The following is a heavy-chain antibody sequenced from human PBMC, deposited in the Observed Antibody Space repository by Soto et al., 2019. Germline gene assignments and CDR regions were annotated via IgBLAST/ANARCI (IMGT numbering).Heavy chain of an antibody. Sequence: SVKVSGNASVYTFTGYFLRCVLQAPGQGLEWMGWINPNSGATKYAQKFQGRVTLSRDTSIRTAYMELSGLRSDDTAVYYCARGGGTILAPLPWGQGTLVTVS. CDR1: VYTFTGYF. V-gene: IGHV1-2*02. D-gene: IGHD3-3*01. J-gene: IGHJ5*02. CDR2: INPNSGAT. CDR3: ARGGGTILAPLP.